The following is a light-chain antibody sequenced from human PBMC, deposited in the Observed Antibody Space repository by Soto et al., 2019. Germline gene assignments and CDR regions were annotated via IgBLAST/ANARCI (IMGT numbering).Light chain of an antibody. CDR3: QQRSNWPPLMT. V-gene: IGKV3-11*01. CDR1: QSVTSY. Sequence: EIVLTQSPGTLSLSPGDGATLSCRTSQSVTSYLAWYQQKPGQAPRLLIYDISKRATGIPDRFSGSGSGTDFTLTISSLQPEDFAVYYCQQRSNWPPLMTFGQGTRLEI. J-gene: IGKJ5*01. CDR2: DIS.